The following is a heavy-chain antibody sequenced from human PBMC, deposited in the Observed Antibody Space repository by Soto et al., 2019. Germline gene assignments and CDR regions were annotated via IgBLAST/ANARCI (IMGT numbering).Heavy chain of an antibody. V-gene: IGHV4-34*01. CDR1: GGSFSGYC. CDR3: ARDYSSYGPFDY. J-gene: IGHJ4*02. D-gene: IGHD5-18*01. Sequence: SETLPLTCAVYGGSFSGYCWSWIRQPPGKGLEWIGEINHSGSTNYNPSLKSRVTISVDTSKNQFSLKLSSVTAEDTAVYYCARDYSSYGPFDYWGQGTLVTVSS. CDR2: INHSGST.